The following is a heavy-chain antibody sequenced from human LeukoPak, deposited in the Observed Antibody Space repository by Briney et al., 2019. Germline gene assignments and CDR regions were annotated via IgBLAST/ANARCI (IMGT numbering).Heavy chain of an antibody. CDR2: IASASDGI. Sequence: TPGGSLRLSCAASGFTFINYSMNWVRQAPGKGLEWVSSIASASDGIYYADSVRGRFTISRDNAKNSLYLQMNSLRAEDTAVYYCARGREYQLLNPSDYWGQGTLVTVSS. CDR1: GFTFINYS. J-gene: IGHJ4*02. D-gene: IGHD2-2*01. CDR3: ARGREYQLLNPSDY. V-gene: IGHV3-21*01.